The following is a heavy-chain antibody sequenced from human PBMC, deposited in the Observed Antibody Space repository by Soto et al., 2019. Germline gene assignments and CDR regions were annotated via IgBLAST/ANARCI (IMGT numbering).Heavy chain of an antibody. Sequence: PGGSLRLSCAGFGFTFSDYYMNWIRQAPGKGLEWVSYISSSGNTIYYADSVKGRFTISRDNAKNSLYLQMNSLRAEDTAVYYCARDYFSSSSRFDYWGQGTLITVSS. CDR2: ISSSGNTI. V-gene: IGHV3-11*01. D-gene: IGHD6-6*01. CDR1: GFTFSDYY. J-gene: IGHJ4*02. CDR3: ARDYFSSSSRFDY.